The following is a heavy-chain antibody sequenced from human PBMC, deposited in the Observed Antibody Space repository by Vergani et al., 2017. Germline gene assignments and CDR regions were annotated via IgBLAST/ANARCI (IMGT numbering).Heavy chain of an antibody. V-gene: IGHV4-31*03. J-gene: IGHJ6*02. Sequence: QVQLQESGPGLVKPSQTLSLTCTVSGGSISSGGYYWSWIRQHPGKGLEWIGYIYYSGSTYYNPSLKSRVTISVDTSKNQFSLKLSSVTAADTAVYYCAREAAAGTSYYYYYGMDVWGQGTTVTVSS. CDR1: GGSISSGGYY. D-gene: IGHD6-13*01. CDR2: IYYSGST. CDR3: AREAAAGTSYYYYYGMDV.